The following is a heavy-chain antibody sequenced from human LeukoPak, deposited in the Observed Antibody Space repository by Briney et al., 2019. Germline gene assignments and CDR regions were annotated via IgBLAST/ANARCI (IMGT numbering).Heavy chain of an antibody. V-gene: IGHV1-46*01. Sequence: GASVKVSCKASGYTFTSYYMHWVRQAPGQGLEWMGIINPSGGSTSYAQKFQGRVTMTRDTSTSTVYMELSSLRSEDTAVYYCARVGGYYDSSGYSPYDYWGQGTLVTVSS. CDR3: ARVGGYYDSSGYSPYDY. CDR1: GYTFTSYY. CDR2: INPSGGST. J-gene: IGHJ4*02. D-gene: IGHD3-22*01.